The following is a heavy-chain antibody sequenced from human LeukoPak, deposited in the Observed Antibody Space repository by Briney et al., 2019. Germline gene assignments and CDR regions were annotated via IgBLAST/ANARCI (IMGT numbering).Heavy chain of an antibody. CDR1: VGTFSDYY. V-gene: IGHV4-34*01. J-gene: IGHJ5*02. Sequence: KTSETLSLTCAVYVGTFSDYYWNWIRQSPGKGLEWIGEVNDSGNTNVNPSLRSRVIISADTSNNQFSLKLISVTAADTAVYYCARGQGATVPQVGKNWFDPWGQGTLVIVSP. CDR2: VNDSGNT. D-gene: IGHD1-26*01. CDR3: ARGQGATVPQVGKNWFDP.